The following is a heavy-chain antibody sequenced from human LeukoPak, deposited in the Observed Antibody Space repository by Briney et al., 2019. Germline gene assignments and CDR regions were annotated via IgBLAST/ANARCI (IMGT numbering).Heavy chain of an antibody. CDR2: FDPEDGET. V-gene: IGHV1-24*01. CDR3: ATGMGYSSSWYLTPYFDY. J-gene: IGHJ4*02. Sequence: EASVKVSCKVSGYTLTELSMHWVRQAPGKGLEWMGGFDPEDGETIYAQKFQGRVTMTEDTSTDTAYMELSSLRSEDTAVYYCATGMGYSSSWYLTPYFDYWGQGTLVTVSS. D-gene: IGHD6-13*01. CDR1: GYTLTELS.